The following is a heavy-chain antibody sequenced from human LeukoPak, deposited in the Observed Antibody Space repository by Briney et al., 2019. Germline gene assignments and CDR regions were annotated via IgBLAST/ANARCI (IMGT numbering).Heavy chain of an antibody. J-gene: IGHJ3*02. Sequence: GGSLRLSCAASGFTFSSYGMHWVRQAPGKGLEWVAFIRYDGSNKYYADSVKGRFTISRDNSKNTLYLQMNGLRAEDTAVYYCAKDDWGYSRDAFDIWGQGTMVTVSS. CDR2: IRYDGSNK. CDR3: AKDDWGYSRDAFDI. D-gene: IGHD3-22*01. CDR1: GFTFSSYG. V-gene: IGHV3-30*02.